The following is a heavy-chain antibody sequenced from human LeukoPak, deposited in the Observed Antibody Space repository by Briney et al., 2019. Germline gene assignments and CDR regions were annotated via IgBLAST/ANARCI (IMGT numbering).Heavy chain of an antibody. CDR2: INSDGNT. V-gene: IGHV3-66*01. D-gene: IGHD4-17*01. Sequence: GGSLRLSCAASGFTVSNNYMAWVRQAPGMGLEWVSVINSDGNTYCADSVKGRFTISRDNSKNTLFLQMNSLRAEDTAVYFCSRTYGDYDYYYGLDDWGQGTTVTVSS. J-gene: IGHJ6*02. CDR3: SRTYGDYDYYYGLDD. CDR1: GFTVSNNY.